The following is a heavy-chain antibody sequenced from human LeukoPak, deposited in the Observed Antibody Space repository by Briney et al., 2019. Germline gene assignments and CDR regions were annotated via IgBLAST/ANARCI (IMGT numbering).Heavy chain of an antibody. CDR3: ARRGGSSSRRSPIDY. CDR2: INSDGSST. D-gene: IGHD6-6*01. J-gene: IGHJ4*02. CDR1: GFTFSSYW. V-gene: IGHV3-74*01. Sequence: GGSLRLSCAASGFTFSSYWMHWVRQAPGKGLVWVSRINSDGSSTSYADSVRGRFTISRDNAKNSLFLQMNGLRAEDTAVYYCARRGGSSSRRSPIDYWGQGTLVTVSS.